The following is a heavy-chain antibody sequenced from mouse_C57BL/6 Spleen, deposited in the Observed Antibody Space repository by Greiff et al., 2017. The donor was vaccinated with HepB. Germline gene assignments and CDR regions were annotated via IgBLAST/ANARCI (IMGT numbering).Heavy chain of an antibody. J-gene: IGHJ4*01. Sequence: EVQLVESEGGLVQPGSSMKLSCTASGFTFSDYYMAWVRQVPEKGLEWVANINYDGSSTYYLDSLKSRFIISRDNAKNILYLQMSSLKSEDTATYYCARDWGDYWGQGTSVTVSS. CDR2: INYDGSST. V-gene: IGHV5-16*01. CDR1: GFTFSDYY. CDR3: ARDWGDY.